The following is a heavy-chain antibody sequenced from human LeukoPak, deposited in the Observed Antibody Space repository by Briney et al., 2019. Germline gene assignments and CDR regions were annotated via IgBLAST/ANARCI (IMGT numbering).Heavy chain of an antibody. D-gene: IGHD3-22*01. J-gene: IGHJ3*02. CDR2: FDPEDGET. Sequence: ASVKVSCKVSGYTLTELSMHWVRQAPGKGLEWMGGFDPEDGETIYAQKFQGRVTMTEDTSTDTAYMELSSLRSEDTAVYYCATDRGAFGYYDSSGIDAFDIWGQGTMVTVSS. CDR1: GYTLTELS. CDR3: ATDRGAFGYYDSSGIDAFDI. V-gene: IGHV1-24*01.